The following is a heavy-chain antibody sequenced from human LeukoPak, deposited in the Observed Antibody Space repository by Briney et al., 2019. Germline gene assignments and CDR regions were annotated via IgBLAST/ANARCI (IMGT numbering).Heavy chain of an antibody. CDR2: IGTAGDT. V-gene: IGHV3-13*01. D-gene: IGHD6-13*01. J-gene: IGHJ6*02. CDR1: GFTFSSYD. Sequence: GGSLRLSCAASGFTFSSYDMHWVRQATGKGLEWVSAIGTAGDTYYPGSVKGRFTMSRENAKNSLYLQMNSLRAGDTAVYYCARERSSRGYYGMDVWGQGTTVTVSS. CDR3: ARERSSRGYYGMDV.